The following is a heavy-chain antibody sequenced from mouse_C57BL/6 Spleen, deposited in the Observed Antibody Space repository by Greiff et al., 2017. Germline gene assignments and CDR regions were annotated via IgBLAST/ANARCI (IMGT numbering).Heavy chain of an antibody. CDR3: ARDRPYDYDGTGAMDY. CDR2: INYDGSST. V-gene: IGHV5-16*01. CDR1: GFTFSDYY. J-gene: IGHJ4*01. D-gene: IGHD2-4*01. Sequence: EVNVVESEGGLVQPGSSMKLSCTASGFTFSDYYMAWVRQVPEKGLEWVANINYDGSSTYYLDSLKSRFIISRDNAKNILYLQMSSLKSEDTATYYCARDRPYDYDGTGAMDYWGQGTSVTVSS.